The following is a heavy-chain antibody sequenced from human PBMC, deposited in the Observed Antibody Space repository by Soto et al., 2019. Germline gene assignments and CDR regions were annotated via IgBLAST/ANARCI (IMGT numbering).Heavy chain of an antibody. Sequence: QVQLVESGGGVVQPGRSLRLSCVASGFTFRSYGMHWVRQAPGKGLEWVAVIWYDGSNEYYADSVKGRFTISRDNSKNPLYLQMNSLRAEDTAVYYCARGNGYNYGRVDYWGQGTLVTVSS. CDR1: GFTFRSYG. CDR2: IWYDGSNE. D-gene: IGHD5-18*01. J-gene: IGHJ4*02. CDR3: ARGNGYNYGRVDY. V-gene: IGHV3-33*01.